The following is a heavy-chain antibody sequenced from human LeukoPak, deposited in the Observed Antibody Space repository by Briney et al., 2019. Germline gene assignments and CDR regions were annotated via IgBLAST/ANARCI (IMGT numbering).Heavy chain of an antibody. D-gene: IGHD6-13*01. Sequence: PGGSLRLSCAASGINFRSSGMHWVRQAPGKGLEWVTFIQNDGSDKSYAASVKGRFTISRDNSKNTVYLHMNSLRADDTALYYCAREGGRAAAGRFDYWGQGNLVTVSS. CDR1: GINFRSSG. J-gene: IGHJ4*02. CDR3: AREGGRAAAGRFDY. V-gene: IGHV3-30*02. CDR2: IQNDGSDK.